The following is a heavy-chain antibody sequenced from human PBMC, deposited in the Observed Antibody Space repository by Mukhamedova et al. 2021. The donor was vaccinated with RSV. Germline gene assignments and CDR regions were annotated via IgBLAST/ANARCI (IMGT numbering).Heavy chain of an antibody. Sequence: GYYWGWIRQPPGKGLEWIGSIYYSGSTYYNPSLRGRVTISVDTSKNQFSLKLTSVTAADTALYYCARQSCSSVSCYGPSWFDPWG. J-gene: IGHJ5*02. CDR2: IYYSGST. CDR1: GYY. CDR3: ARQSCSSVSCYGPSWFDP. D-gene: IGHD2-2*01. V-gene: IGHV4-38-2*01.